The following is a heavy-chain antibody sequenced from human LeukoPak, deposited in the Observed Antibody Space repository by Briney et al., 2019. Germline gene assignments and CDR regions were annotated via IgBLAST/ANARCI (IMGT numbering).Heavy chain of an antibody. V-gene: IGHV1-18*01. CDR3: ARGKRGYSYGSELDY. D-gene: IGHD5-18*01. CDR2: ISAYNGNT. Sequence: ASVKVSCKASGYTFTSYGISWVRQAPGQGLEWMGWISAYNGNTNYAQKLQGRVIMTTDTSTSTAYMELRSLRSDDTAVYYCARGKRGYSYGSELDYWGQGTLSPSPQ. J-gene: IGHJ4*02. CDR1: GYTFTSYG.